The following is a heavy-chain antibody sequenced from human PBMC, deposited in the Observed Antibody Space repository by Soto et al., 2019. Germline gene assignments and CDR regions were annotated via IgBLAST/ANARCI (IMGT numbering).Heavy chain of an antibody. CDR3: ARGYRQSEYSSSSVFDY. CDR2: IFYSGST. J-gene: IGHJ4*02. Sequence: QVQLQESGPGLVKPSQTLSLICTVSGGSINSGGYYWNWIRQHPGKGLEWIGYIFYSGSTYYNQYHRSQVNSSADTSDNDFPLNLRYVTGADTAVYFCARGYRQSEYSSSSVFDYWGQGTLVNVSS. V-gene: IGHV4-31*01. CDR1: GGSINSGGYY. D-gene: IGHD6-13*01.